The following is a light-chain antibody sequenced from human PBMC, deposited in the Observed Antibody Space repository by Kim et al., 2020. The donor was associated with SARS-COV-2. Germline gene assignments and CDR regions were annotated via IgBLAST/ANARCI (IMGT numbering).Light chain of an antibody. J-gene: IGKJ5*01. Sequence: EIVMTQSPATLSVSPGERATLSCRASQSLSNNLAWYQQKPGQAPRLLIYGASSRATGIPARFSGSGSGTEFTLTISSLQSEDSAVYYCQQHKNRPLTFGQGTRLEIK. CDR1: QSLSNN. V-gene: IGKV3-15*01. CDR2: GAS. CDR3: QQHKNRPLT.